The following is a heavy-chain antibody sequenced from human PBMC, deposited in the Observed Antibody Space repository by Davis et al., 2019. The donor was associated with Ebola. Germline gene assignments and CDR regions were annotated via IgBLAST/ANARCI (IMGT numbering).Heavy chain of an antibody. V-gene: IGHV3-23*01. Sequence: PGGSLRLSCAASGFTFSSYAMSWVRQAPGKGLEWVSAISGSGGSTYYADSVKGRFTISRDNSKNTLYLQMNSLRAEDTAVYYCARDPNGGVYCSGGSCYVLDYWGQGTLVTVSS. D-gene: IGHD2-15*01. CDR2: ISGSGGST. CDR3: ARDPNGGVYCSGGSCYVLDY. J-gene: IGHJ4*02. CDR1: GFTFSSYA.